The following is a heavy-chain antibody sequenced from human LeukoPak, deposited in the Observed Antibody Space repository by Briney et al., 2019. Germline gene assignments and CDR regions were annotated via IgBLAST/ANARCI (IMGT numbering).Heavy chain of an antibody. D-gene: IGHD6-13*01. Sequence: AETLSLTCTVSGGSISSYYWSWIRQPPGKGLEWIGYIYYIGSTNYNPSLKSRVTISVDTSKNQFSLKLSSVTAADTAVYYCARQQRAAAGAWFDPWGQGTLVTVSS. CDR1: GGSISSYY. V-gene: IGHV4-59*08. CDR3: ARQQRAAAGAWFDP. J-gene: IGHJ5*02. CDR2: IYYIGST.